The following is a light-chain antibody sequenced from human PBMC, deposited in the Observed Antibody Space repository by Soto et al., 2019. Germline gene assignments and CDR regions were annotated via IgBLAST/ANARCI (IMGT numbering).Light chain of an antibody. CDR2: EVN. Sequence: QSALTQPASLSGSPGQSITIACTGTSRDIGTYDYVSWFQQHPGKAPHRMISEVNNRPSGVPDRFAGSKSGTSASLAISGLQSEDEADYYCAAWDGSLNGHVVFGGGTKLTVL. V-gene: IGLV2-14*01. CDR1: SRDIGTYDY. J-gene: IGLJ2*01. CDR3: AAWDGSLNGHVV.